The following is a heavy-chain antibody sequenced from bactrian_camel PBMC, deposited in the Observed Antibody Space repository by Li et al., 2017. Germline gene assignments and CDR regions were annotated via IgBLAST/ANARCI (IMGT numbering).Heavy chain of an antibody. CDR1: GGTNGNDC. CDR3: AARGPYCYTKLSVADFTY. D-gene: IGHD2*01. J-gene: IGHJ6*01. V-gene: IGHV3S60*01. CDR2: FFRRGGDKT. Sequence: VQLVESGGGSVQAGGSLILPCTVSGGTNGNDCVAWFRQAPGKEREAVARFFRRGGDKTYYSDSVRGRFTASQDNAKNTVYLQMNSLKPEDTAMYYCAARGPYCYTKLSVADFTYWGQGTQVTVS.